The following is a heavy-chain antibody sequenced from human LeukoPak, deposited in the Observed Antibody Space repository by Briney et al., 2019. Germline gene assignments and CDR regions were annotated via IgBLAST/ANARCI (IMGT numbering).Heavy chain of an antibody. J-gene: IGHJ6*02. CDR1: GFTFSSYG. CDR3: ARGWGYYYGSGSPNSMDV. D-gene: IGHD3-10*01. Sequence: GGSLRLSCAASGFTFSSYGMHWVRQAPGKGLEWVAVIWYDGSNKYYADSVKGRFTISRDNSKNTLYLQMNSLRAEDTAVYYCARGWGYYYGSGSPNSMDVWGQGTTVTASS. CDR2: IWYDGSNK. V-gene: IGHV3-33*01.